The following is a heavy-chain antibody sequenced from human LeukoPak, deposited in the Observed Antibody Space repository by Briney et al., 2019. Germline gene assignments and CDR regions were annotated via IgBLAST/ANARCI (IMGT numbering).Heavy chain of an antibody. J-gene: IGHJ4*02. D-gene: IGHD4-17*01. CDR2: IKRDGSEK. CDR1: GFIFSSYW. Sequence: GGSLRLSCAASGFIFSSYWMTWVRQAPGKGLEWVADIKRDGSEKYFVDSVKGRFTISRDNAKNSLYLQMSSLRAEDTAVYFCARVFYGDHGYFDYWGQGTLVTVSP. CDR3: ARVFYGDHGYFDY. V-gene: IGHV3-7*03.